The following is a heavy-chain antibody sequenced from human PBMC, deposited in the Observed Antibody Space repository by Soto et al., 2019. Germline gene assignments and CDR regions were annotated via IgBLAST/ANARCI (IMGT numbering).Heavy chain of an antibody. D-gene: IGHD3-22*01. V-gene: IGHV3-30*18. Sequence: GGSLRLSCAASGFTFSSYGMHWVRQAPGKGLEWVAVISYDGSNKYYADSVKGRFTISRDNSKNTLYLQMNSLRAEDTAVYYCAKVWLPRIPYYYYYMDVWGKGTTVTVSS. CDR3: AKVWLPRIPYYYYYMDV. J-gene: IGHJ6*03. CDR2: ISYDGSNK. CDR1: GFTFSSYG.